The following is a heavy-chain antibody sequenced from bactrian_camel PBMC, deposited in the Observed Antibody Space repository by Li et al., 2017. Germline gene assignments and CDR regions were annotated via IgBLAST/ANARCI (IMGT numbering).Heavy chain of an antibody. D-gene: IGHD5*01. V-gene: IGHV3S6*01. CDR3: AGEFYSTRCDRGWPTGY. J-gene: IGHJ6*01. CDR1: PETYLNHC. Sequence: VQLVESGGGSAQAGGSLRLSCAASPETYLNHCMGWFRQVPGKETEGIARIDGSGQYTFYTDATKGRFTISRADNTLYLQMNDLKPEDSAMYYCAGEFYSTRCDRGWPTGYWGQGTQVTVS. CDR2: IDGSGQYT.